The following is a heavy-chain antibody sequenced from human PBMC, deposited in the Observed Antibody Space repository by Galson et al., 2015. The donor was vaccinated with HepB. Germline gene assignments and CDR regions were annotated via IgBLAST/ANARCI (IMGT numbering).Heavy chain of an antibody. CDR1: GGTFSSYA. CDR2: IIPIFGTA. V-gene: IGHV1-69*13. CDR3: ARDVLMTNGFYNWFDP. Sequence: SVKVSCKASGGTFSSYAISWVRQAPGQGLEWMGGIIPIFGTANYAQKFQGRVTITADESTSTAYMELSSLRSEDTAVYYCARDVLMTNGFYNWFDPWGQGTLVTVSS. J-gene: IGHJ5*02. D-gene: IGHD3-9*01.